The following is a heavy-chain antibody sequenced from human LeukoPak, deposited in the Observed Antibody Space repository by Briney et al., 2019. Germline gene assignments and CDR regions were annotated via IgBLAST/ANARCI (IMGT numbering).Heavy chain of an antibody. V-gene: IGHV4-34*01. D-gene: IGHD5-18*01. CDR2: INHSRST. CDR1: GGSFSGYY. Sequence: SETLSLTCAVYGGSFSGYYWSWIRQPPGKGLEWIGEINHSRSTNYNPSLKSRVTISVDTSKNQFSLKLSSVTAADTAVYYCARGDSYGYLTANYFDYWGQGTLVTVSS. CDR3: ARGDSYGYLTANYFDY. J-gene: IGHJ4*02.